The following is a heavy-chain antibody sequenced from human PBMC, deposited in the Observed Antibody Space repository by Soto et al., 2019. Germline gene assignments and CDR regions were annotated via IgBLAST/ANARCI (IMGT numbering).Heavy chain of an antibody. CDR3: ARSFSSSSGFDY. CDR2: INPASGGT. Sequence: ASVKVSCKASGYNFAGYFIHWVRQAPGQGLEWMGWINPASGGTKFAQKFQGRVTLTRDTSISTDSMELISLTSDDTAIYYCARSFSSSSGFDYWGQGTLVTVS. J-gene: IGHJ4*02. D-gene: IGHD6-6*01. CDR1: GYNFAGYF. V-gene: IGHV1-2*02.